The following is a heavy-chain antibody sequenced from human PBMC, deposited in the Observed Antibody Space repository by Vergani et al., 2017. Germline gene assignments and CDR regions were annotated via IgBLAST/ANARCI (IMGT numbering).Heavy chain of an antibody. J-gene: IGHJ4*02. V-gene: IGHV4-61*02. Sequence: QVQLHESGPGLVKPSQTLSLTCTVSGASMRSVGYYWTWIRQSAGNRLEWIGDILGSGTAYYNPSFQGRVSMSVETSKNQFSLTLSSVNATDTAVYYCARGSRAALFSGPDSWGQGTRVTVSS. CDR3: ARGSRAALFSGPDS. CDR1: GASMRSVGYY. D-gene: IGHD6-6*01. CDR2: ILGSGTA.